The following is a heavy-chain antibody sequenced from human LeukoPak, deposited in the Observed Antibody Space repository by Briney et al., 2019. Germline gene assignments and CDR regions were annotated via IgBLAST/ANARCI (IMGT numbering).Heavy chain of an antibody. CDR2: IYGSGTSA. CDR3: AKRGPNWDPPNFDS. D-gene: IGHD1-1*01. V-gene: IGHV3-23*05. J-gene: IGHJ4*02. CDR1: GFTFSTYA. Sequence: PGGSLRLSCAASGFTFSTYAMNWVRQAPGKGLEWVSIIYGSGTSANYADSVKGRFTISRDNSKNMVFLQMNNLRVEDTAIYYCAKRGPNWDPPNFDSWGQGTLVTVSS.